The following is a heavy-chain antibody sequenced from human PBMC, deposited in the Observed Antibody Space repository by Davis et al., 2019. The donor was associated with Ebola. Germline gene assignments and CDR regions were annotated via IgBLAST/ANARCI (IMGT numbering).Heavy chain of an antibody. V-gene: IGHV1-69*10. CDR2: IIPILGIA. CDR3: ASPIGDSSGYYSSVYGMDV. J-gene: IGHJ6*02. CDR1: GGTFSSYA. Sequence: AASVKVSCKASGGTFSSYAISWVRQAPGQGLEWMGGIIPILGIANYAQKFQGRVTITADKSTSTAYMELSSLRSEDTAVYYCASPIGDSSGYYSSVYGMDVWGQGTTVTVSS. D-gene: IGHD3-22*01.